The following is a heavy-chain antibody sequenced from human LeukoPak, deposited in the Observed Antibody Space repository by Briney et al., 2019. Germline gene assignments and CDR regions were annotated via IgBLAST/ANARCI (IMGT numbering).Heavy chain of an antibody. CDR3: ASDPDVLRFLEWLPP. V-gene: IGHV3-23*01. D-gene: IGHD3-3*01. CDR2: ISGSGGST. J-gene: IGHJ5*02. Sequence: GGSLRLSCAASGFTFSSYAMSWVRQAPGKGLEWVSAISGSGGSTYYADSVKGRFTISRDNSKNTLYLQMNSLRAEDTAVYYCASDPDVLRFLEWLPPWGQGTLVTVSS. CDR1: GFTFSSYA.